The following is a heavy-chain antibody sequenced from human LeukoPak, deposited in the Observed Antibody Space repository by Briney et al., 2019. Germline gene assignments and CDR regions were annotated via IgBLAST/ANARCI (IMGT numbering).Heavy chain of an antibody. V-gene: IGHV4-61*01. CDR1: GGSVSSGSYY. CDR3: ARDPRASSGWYFDYGMDV. CDR2: IYYSGST. Sequence: PSETLSLTCTVSGGSVSSGSYYWSWIRQPPGKGLEWIGYIYYSGSTNYNPSLKSRVTISVDTSKNQFSLKLSSVTAADTAVYYCARDPRASSGWYFDYGMDVWGQGTTVTVSS. D-gene: IGHD6-19*01. J-gene: IGHJ6*02.